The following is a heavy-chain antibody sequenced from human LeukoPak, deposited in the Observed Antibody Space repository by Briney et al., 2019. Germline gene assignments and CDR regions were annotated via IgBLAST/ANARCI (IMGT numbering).Heavy chain of an antibody. Sequence: GGSLRLSCAASGFTFSSYSMNWVRQAPGKGLEWVSSISSTSSYIYYADSVKGRFTISRDNAKKSLYLQMNSLRAEDTAVYYCAKAQRSGASTFDYWGQGTLVTVSS. V-gene: IGHV3-21*04. CDR1: GFTFSSYS. CDR3: AKAQRSGASTFDY. D-gene: IGHD7-27*01. CDR2: ISSTSSYI. J-gene: IGHJ4*02.